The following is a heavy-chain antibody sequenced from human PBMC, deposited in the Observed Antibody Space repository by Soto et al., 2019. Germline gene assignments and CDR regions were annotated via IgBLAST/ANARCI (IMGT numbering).Heavy chain of an antibody. CDR2: ISGYNGNT. Sequence: ASVKVSCKTSGYTFSNYGVSWVRQAPGQGLQWVGWISGYNGNTNYALSHQLQGRVTMTRDTSTSTAYMELRSLRSDDTAVYYCARDPHYYGDYDEVSGGFDYWGQGTLVTVSS. V-gene: IGHV1-18*04. D-gene: IGHD4-17*01. CDR3: ARDPHYYGDYDEVSGGFDY. J-gene: IGHJ4*02. CDR1: GYTFSNYG.